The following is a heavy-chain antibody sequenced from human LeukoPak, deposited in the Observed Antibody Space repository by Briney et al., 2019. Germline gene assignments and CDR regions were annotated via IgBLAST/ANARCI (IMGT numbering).Heavy chain of an antibody. D-gene: IGHD6-19*01. Sequence: ASVKVSCKASGYTFTRYAMNWLRQAPGQGLEWMGWINPNTGNPTYAQAFTGRFVFSLDSSVSTAYLQISSLNTEDTAVYYCAIDQPVAGVSNFDSWGQGTLVTVSS. J-gene: IGHJ4*02. CDR2: INPNTGNP. V-gene: IGHV7-4-1*02. CDR3: AIDQPVAGVSNFDS. CDR1: GYTFTRYA.